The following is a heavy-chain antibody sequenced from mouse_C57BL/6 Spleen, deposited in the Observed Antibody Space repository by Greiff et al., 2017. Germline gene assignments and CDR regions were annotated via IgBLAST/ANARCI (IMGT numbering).Heavy chain of an antibody. V-gene: IGHV1-42*01. CDR3: ARTPRYDYEAMDY. CDR2: INPSTGGT. CDR1: GYSFTGYY. Sequence: VQLQQSGPELVKPGASVKISCKASGYSFTGYYMNWVQQSPEKSLEWIGEINPSTGGTTYNQKFKAKATLTVDKSSSTAYMQLKSLTSEDSAVYYCARTPRYDYEAMDYWGQGTSVTVSS. J-gene: IGHJ4*01. D-gene: IGHD1-1*02.